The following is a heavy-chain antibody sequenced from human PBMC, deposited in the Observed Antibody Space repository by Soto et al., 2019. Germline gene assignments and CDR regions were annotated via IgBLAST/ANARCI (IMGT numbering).Heavy chain of an antibody. V-gene: IGHV1-46*01. CDR3: ARPLRTVTHYYYNGMDV. CDR1: GYTFINYY. CDR2: INPMGGST. D-gene: IGHD4-4*01. Sequence: ASVKVSCKASGYTFINYYIHWVRQAPGQGLEWMAIINPMGGSTNYAQEFQGRVTLTSDTSTSTVYMELSSLRFEDTALFYCARPLRTVTHYYYNGMDVWGQWTTVTVSS. J-gene: IGHJ6*02.